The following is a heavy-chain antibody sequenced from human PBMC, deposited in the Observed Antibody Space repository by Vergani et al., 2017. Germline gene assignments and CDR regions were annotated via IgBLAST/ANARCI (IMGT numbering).Heavy chain of an antibody. CDR2: IRNKAYGGTT. CDR1: GFTFSACP. D-gene: IGHD5-18*01. V-gene: IGHV3-49*04. Sequence: EVQLLQSGGGVIQPGGSVRLSCAASGFTFSACPMTWVRQAPGNRLEWVAFIRNKAYGGTTEYAASGKGRFTIPRDDSKRLAYLQLSGLKTEDTAVSFCSRGRGYSFGYSDYWGQGTLVTVSS. CDR3: SRGRGYSFGYSDY. J-gene: IGHJ4*02.